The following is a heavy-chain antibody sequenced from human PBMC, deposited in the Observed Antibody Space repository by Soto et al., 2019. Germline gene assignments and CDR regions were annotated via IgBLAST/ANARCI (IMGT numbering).Heavy chain of an antibody. D-gene: IGHD6-6*01. Sequence: PSETLSLTCTVSGCAINSDFYYWSWIRQPPGKGLEWIGYIYYSGSTYYTPSLKSTVTISIATSKNQFSLKVSSVTAADTAVYYCARVQRIAARPTPYYFEYWGQGTLVTVSS. CDR3: ARVQRIAARPTPYYFEY. J-gene: IGHJ4*02. CDR1: GCAINSDFYY. V-gene: IGHV4-30-4*01. CDR2: IYYSGST.